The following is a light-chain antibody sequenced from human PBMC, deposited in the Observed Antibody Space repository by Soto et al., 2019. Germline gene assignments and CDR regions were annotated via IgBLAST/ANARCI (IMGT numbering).Light chain of an antibody. CDR2: KAS. CDR1: QSISYC. Sequence: DIQMTQSPSTLSASVGDRVTITCRASQSISYCLAWYQQKPGKAPKLLIYKASSLESGVPSRFSGSGSGTEFTLTISSLKPDDIATYDYQQYNSYFLWTFGQGTKVEIK. V-gene: IGKV1-5*03. J-gene: IGKJ1*01. CDR3: QQYNSYFLWT.